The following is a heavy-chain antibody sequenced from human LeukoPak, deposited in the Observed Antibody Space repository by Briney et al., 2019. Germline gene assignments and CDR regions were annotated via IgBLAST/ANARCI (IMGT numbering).Heavy chain of an antibody. CDR3: ARDPGLATPDYYYGMDV. CDR2: INPNSGGT. D-gene: IGHD6-19*01. Sequence: RGASVKVSCKASGYTFTSYYMHWVRQAPGQGLEWMGWINPNSGGTNYAQKFQGWVTMTRDTSISTAYMELSRLRSDDTAVYYCARDPGLATPDYYYGMDVWGQGTTVTVSS. J-gene: IGHJ6*02. CDR1: GYTFTSYY. V-gene: IGHV1-2*04.